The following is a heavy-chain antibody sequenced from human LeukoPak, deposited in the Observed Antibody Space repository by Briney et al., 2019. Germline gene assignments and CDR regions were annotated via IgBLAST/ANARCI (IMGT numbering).Heavy chain of an antibody. D-gene: IGHD6-13*01. J-gene: IGHJ4*02. CDR3: AREEFIAAAGPSFDY. Sequence: ASVKVSCKASGYTFTGYYMHWVRQAPGQGLEWMGWINPNSGGTNYAQKFQGRVTMTRDTSISTAYMELSRLRSDDTAVYYCAREEFIAAAGPSFDYWGQGTLVTVSS. CDR1: GYTFTGYY. CDR2: INPNSGGT. V-gene: IGHV1-2*02.